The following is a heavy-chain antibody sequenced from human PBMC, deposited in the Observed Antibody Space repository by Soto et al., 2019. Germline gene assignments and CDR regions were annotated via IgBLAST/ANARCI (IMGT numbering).Heavy chain of an antibody. J-gene: IGHJ4*02. V-gene: IGHV4-59*08. CDR1: GGSISSYY. Sequence: PSETLSLTCTVSGGSISSYYWSWIRQPPGKGLEWIGYIYYSGSTNYNPSLKSRVTISVDTSKNQFSLKLSSVTAADTAVYYCARLGDGYVFDYWGQGTLVTAPQ. D-gene: IGHD5-12*01. CDR3: ARLGDGYVFDY. CDR2: IYYSGST.